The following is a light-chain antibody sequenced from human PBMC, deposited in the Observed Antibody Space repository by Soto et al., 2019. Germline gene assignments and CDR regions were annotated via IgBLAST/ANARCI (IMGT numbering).Light chain of an antibody. Sequence: EIVLTQSPGTLSLSPGERATLSCRASQSISSNYLAWYQQRPGQAPRLLIFGASYRATGIPDRLSGSGSGTDFTLTISRLEPEYFAVYYCQQYSSSPPEFTFGPGTRVDSK. CDR3: QQYSSSPPEFT. CDR1: QSISSNY. CDR2: GAS. V-gene: IGKV3-20*01. J-gene: IGKJ3*01.